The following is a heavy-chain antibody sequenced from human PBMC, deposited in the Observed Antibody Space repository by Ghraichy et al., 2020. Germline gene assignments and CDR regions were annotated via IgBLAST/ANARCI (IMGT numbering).Heavy chain of an antibody. CDR1: GFTFTTYD. V-gene: IGHV1-8*01. Sequence: ASVKVSCRASGFTFTTYDMNWVRQAAGRGLEWMGWMNANNGNTGYAQKFQGRVSMTRDTSTSTAYMELRSLRSDDTAVYYCARGHNNDYGPYYFYMDVWGKGTTVTVSS. D-gene: IGHD4-17*01. J-gene: IGHJ6*03. CDR2: MNANNGNT. CDR3: ARGHNNDYGPYYFYMDV.